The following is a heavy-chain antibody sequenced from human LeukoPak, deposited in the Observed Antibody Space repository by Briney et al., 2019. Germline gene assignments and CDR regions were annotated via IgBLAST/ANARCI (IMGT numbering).Heavy chain of an antibody. Sequence: GGSLRLSCAASGFTFSSYGMHWVRHAPGKGLEWVAFIRYDGSNKYYADSVKGRFTISRDNSKNTLYLQMNSLRAEDTAVYYCAKDGDYGGNRYYFDYWGQGTLVTVSS. CDR2: IRYDGSNK. CDR1: GFTFSSYG. D-gene: IGHD4-23*01. J-gene: IGHJ4*02. CDR3: AKDGDYGGNRYYFDY. V-gene: IGHV3-30*02.